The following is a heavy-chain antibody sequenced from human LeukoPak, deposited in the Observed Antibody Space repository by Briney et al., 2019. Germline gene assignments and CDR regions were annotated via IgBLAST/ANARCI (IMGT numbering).Heavy chain of an antibody. CDR2: MNPNSGNT. CDR3: ARGGYCSSTSCSYYYGMDV. J-gene: IGHJ6*04. CDR1: GYTFTSYD. D-gene: IGHD2-2*01. V-gene: IGHV1-8*01. Sequence: ASVTVSCKASGYTFTSYDINWVRQATGQGLEWMGWMNPNSGNTGYAQKFQGRVTMTRNTSISTAYMELSSLRSEDTAVYYCARGGYCSSTSCSYYYGMDVWGKGTTVTVSS.